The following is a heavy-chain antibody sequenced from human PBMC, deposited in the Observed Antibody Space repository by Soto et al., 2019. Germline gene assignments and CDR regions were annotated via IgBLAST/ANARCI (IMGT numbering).Heavy chain of an antibody. V-gene: IGHV3-23*01. D-gene: IGHD2-2*01. CDR3: ANSSSRAHYYGMDV. CDR2: VTARGGDT. J-gene: IGHJ6*02. Sequence: GGSLRLSCAASGFTFSNYGMNWVRQAPGKGLEWVAGVTARGGDTSYADSVKGRFTISRDNAKDTLYLQMNSLRAEDPAVYYGANSSSRAHYYGMDVWGHGNTVTVS. CDR1: GFTFSNYG.